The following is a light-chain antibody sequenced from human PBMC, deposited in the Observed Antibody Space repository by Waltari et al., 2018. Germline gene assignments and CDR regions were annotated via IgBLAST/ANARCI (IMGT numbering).Light chain of an antibody. CDR1: SVDVGAYHF. V-gene: IGLV2-8*01. Sequence: QSALTQPPSASGSPGQSVTIPCTGTSVDVGAYHFFSWYQQPPGKAPRLMIHDVTKRPSGVPDRFSGSKSGNTASLTVSGLQAEDEADYYCSSYARNKGWVFGGGTKLTVL. CDR3: SSYARNKGWV. J-gene: IGLJ3*02. CDR2: DVT.